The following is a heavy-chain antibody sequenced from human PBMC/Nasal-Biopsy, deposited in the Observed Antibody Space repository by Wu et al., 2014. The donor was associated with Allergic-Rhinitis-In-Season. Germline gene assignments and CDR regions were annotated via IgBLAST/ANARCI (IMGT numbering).Heavy chain of an antibody. V-gene: IGHV3-30*18. CDR2: VSADGSES. CDR1: GLIFQNYA. J-gene: IGHJ2*01. CDR3: AQGGYYTVASYWNFDL. D-gene: IGHD3-3*01. Sequence: LRLSCAVSGLIFQNYAMHWLRQTPGKGLEWVAIVSADGSESSYADSVKGRFTASRDNSKNILYLEMNSLREDDTAIYHCAQGGYYTVASYWNFDLWGRGTLVTVSS.